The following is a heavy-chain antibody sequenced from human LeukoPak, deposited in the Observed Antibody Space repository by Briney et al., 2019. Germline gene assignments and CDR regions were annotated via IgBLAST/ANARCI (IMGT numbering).Heavy chain of an antibody. CDR3: ARRRFSSTAGFDI. Sequence: KPSETLSLTCTVSGDPISHYYWSWIRQPPGKGLEWIGYVYFSGSTNYNPSLKSRVTISIDTSKNQFPLNLSSVTAADTAVYYCARRRFSSTAGFDIWGQGTMVTVSS. CDR1: GDPISHYY. V-gene: IGHV4-59*01. J-gene: IGHJ3*02. D-gene: IGHD6-13*01. CDR2: VYFSGST.